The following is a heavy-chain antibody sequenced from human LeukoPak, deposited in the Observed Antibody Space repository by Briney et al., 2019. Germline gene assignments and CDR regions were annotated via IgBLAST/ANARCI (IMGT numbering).Heavy chain of an antibody. Sequence: PGGSLSLSCAASGFTFSSYWMSWVRQAPGKGLEWVANIKGDGSDKYYVDSVKGRFTISRDNAKNSLYLQMNSLRVEDTAVYYCARDEGFWSGSDYWGQGTLVTVSS. D-gene: IGHD3-3*01. V-gene: IGHV3-7*01. J-gene: IGHJ4*02. CDR1: GFTFSSYW. CDR3: ARDEGFWSGSDY. CDR2: IKGDGSDK.